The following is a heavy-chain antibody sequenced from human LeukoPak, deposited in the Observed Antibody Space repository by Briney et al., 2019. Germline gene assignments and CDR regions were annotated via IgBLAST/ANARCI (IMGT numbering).Heavy chain of an antibody. J-gene: IGHJ4*02. CDR3: AREGRTYYDILTGSYYFDY. CDR1: GFTFSGYA. D-gene: IGHD3-9*01. CDR2: IYSGGST. V-gene: IGHV3-66*01. Sequence: GGSLRLSCAVSGFTFSGYAMNWVRQAPGKGLEWVSVIYSGGSTYYADSVKGRFTISRDNSKNTLYLQMNSLRAEDTAVYYCAREGRTYYDILTGSYYFDYWGQGTLVTVSS.